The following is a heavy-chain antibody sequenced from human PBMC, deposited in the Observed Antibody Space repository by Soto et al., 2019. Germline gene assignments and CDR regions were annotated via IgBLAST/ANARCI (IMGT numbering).Heavy chain of an antibody. CDR3: ARVRDWNHYLFDY. J-gene: IGHJ4*02. V-gene: IGHV4-38-2*01. D-gene: IGHD1-1*01. CDR1: VYSISSGYY. CDR2: IYHSGST. Sequence: SETLAVTCAVSVYSISSGYYWGWIRQPPGKGLEWIGSIYHSGSTYYNPSLKSRVTISVDTSKNQFSLKLSSVTAADTAVYYCARVRDWNHYLFDYWGQGTLVTVSS.